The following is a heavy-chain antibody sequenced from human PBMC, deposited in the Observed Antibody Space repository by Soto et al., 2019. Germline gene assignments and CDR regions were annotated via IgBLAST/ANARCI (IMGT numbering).Heavy chain of an antibody. CDR1: GFIFSTYA. CDR3: AHPRGYGVFDAVDI. V-gene: IGHV3-23*01. Sequence: GGSLRLSCAASGFIFSTYAMNWVRQAPGEGLEWVSAISSSGDTTFYAESVRGRFTISRDNSVKTLYLQMSSLRTEDTAVYYCAHPRGYGVFDAVDIWGQGTMVTVSS. D-gene: IGHD4-17*01. J-gene: IGHJ3*02. CDR2: ISSSGDTT.